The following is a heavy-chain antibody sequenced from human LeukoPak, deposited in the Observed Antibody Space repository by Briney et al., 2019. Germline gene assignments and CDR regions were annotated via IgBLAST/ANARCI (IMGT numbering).Heavy chain of an antibody. CDR2: ISSSGSTI. Sequence: GGSLRLSCAASGFTFSDYYMSWIRQAPGKGLEWVSYISSSGSTIYYADSVKGRFTISRDNAKNSLYLQMNSLRAEDTAVYYCARDPTRGRQLVGGNYWGQGTLVTVSS. J-gene: IGHJ4*02. CDR1: GFTFSDYY. D-gene: IGHD6-13*01. CDR3: ARDPTRGRQLVGGNY. V-gene: IGHV3-11*01.